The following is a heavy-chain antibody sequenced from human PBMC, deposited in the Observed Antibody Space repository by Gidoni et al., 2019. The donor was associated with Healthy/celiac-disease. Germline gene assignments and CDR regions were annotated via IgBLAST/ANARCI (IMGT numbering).Heavy chain of an antibody. Sequence: QVQLPESGPGLVKPSETLSLTCTVSGGSISSYYWSWIRQPPGKGLEWIGYIYYSGSTNYNPSLKSRVTISVDTSKNQFSLKLSSVTAADTAVYYCARERAGRYYDSSGYFDYWGQGTLVTVSS. D-gene: IGHD3-22*01. CDR3: ARERAGRYYDSSGYFDY. V-gene: IGHV4-59*01. CDR2: IYYSGST. J-gene: IGHJ4*02. CDR1: GGSISSYY.